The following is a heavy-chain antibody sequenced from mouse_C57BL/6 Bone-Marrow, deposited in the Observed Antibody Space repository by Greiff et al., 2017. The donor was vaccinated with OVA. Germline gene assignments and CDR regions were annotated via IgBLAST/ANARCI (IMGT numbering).Heavy chain of an antibody. CDR1: GFNITDYY. D-gene: IGHD1-1*01. J-gene: IGHJ3*01. V-gene: IGHV14-2*01. CDR3: ARYYWGWFAY. Sequence: VQLQQSGAELVKPGASVTLSCTASGFNITDYYMHWVQQRTEQGLEWIGRIDPEDGETTYAPKFQGTATIPADTSSPTSYLQLSSLTSEDTAVYYCARYYWGWFAYWGQGTLVTVSA. CDR2: IDPEDGET.